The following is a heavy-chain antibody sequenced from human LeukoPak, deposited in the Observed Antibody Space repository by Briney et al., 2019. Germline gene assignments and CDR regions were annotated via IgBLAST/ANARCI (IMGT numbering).Heavy chain of an antibody. V-gene: IGHV4-4*02. CDR1: GGSISSSNW. CDR2: IYHSGST. D-gene: IGHD2-15*01. CDR3: ASTVVAATLTWFDP. Sequence: PSGTLSLTCAVSGGSISSSNWWSWVRQPPGKGLEWIGEIYHSGSTNYNPSLKSRVTISVDKSKNQFSLKLSSVTAADTAVYYCASTVVAATLTWFDPWGQGTLVTVSS. J-gene: IGHJ5*02.